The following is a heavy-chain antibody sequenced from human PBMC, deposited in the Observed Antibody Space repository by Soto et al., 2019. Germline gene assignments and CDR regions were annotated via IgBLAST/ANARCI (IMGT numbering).Heavy chain of an antibody. CDR1: GFTFSIHA. J-gene: IGHJ6*02. CDR2: ISGSGGST. V-gene: IGHV3-23*01. D-gene: IGHD6-25*01. Sequence: VGSLRLSCEVSGFTFSIHAMSWVRQAPGKGLEWVSAISGSGGSTYYADSVKGHFTISRGNSKNTLYLQMNSLRAEDTAVYYCAKSAASEDDYFYYGMDVWGQGTTVTVSS. CDR3: AKSAASEDDYFYYGMDV.